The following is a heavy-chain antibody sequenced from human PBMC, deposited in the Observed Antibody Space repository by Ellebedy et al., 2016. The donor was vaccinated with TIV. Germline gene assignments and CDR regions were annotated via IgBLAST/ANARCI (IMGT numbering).Heavy chain of an antibody. D-gene: IGHD3-3*01. J-gene: IGHJ5*02. CDR2: IYWNDAK. Sequence: SGPTLVKPTETLTLTCTFSGFSFSTSGVAVGWIRQIPGKAPEWPALIYWNDAKRYRPFLKSRLTITKDNSKDQIILTLTNVDPVDTATYYCAHRVLLTVLGFVTDTGIYFGPWGQGIPVSVSS. CDR3: AHRVLLTVLGFVTDTGIYFGP. CDR1: GFSFSTSGVA. V-gene: IGHV2-5*01.